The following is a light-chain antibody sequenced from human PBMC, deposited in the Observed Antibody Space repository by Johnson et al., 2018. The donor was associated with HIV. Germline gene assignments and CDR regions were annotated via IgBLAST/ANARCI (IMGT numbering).Light chain of an antibody. CDR2: DNN. CDR1: SSNIGNNY. J-gene: IGLJ1*01. CDR3: GTWDSSLSAGV. Sequence: QSMLTQPPSVSAAPGQKVTISCAGSSSNIGNNYVSWYQQLPGTAPKLHIYDNNKRPSGIPDRFSGSKSGTSATLGLTGLPTGDEADYYCGTWDSSLSAGVFGTGTKVTVL. V-gene: IGLV1-51*01.